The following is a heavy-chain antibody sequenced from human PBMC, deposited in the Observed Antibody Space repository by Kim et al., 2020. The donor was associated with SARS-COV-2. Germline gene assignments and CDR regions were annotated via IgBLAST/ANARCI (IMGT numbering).Heavy chain of an antibody. Sequence: SVKVSCKASGGTFSSYAISWVRQAPGQGLEWMGRIIPILGIANYAQKFQGRVTITAVKSTSTAYMELSSLRSEDTAVYYCASAWGGYNSEDAFDIWGQGTMVTVSS. V-gene: IGHV1-69*04. CDR2: IIPILGIA. D-gene: IGHD5-12*01. J-gene: IGHJ3*02. CDR1: GGTFSSYA. CDR3: ASAWGGYNSEDAFDI.